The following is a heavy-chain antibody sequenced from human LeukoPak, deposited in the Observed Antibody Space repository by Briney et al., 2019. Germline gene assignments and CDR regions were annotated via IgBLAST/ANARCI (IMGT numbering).Heavy chain of an antibody. J-gene: IGHJ6*04. CDR1: GFTFSSYE. D-gene: IGHD2-15*01. Sequence: GRSLRLSCAASGFTFSSYEMNWVRQAPGKGLGWGSYISSSGSTIYYADSVRGRFTNSRDNAKNSLYLQMNCLRAEDMAVYYCARAGYCSGGSCYYMSFGMDVGGKGTTVTVSS. CDR2: ISSSGSTI. V-gene: IGHV3-48*03. CDR3: ARAGYCSGGSCYYMSFGMDV.